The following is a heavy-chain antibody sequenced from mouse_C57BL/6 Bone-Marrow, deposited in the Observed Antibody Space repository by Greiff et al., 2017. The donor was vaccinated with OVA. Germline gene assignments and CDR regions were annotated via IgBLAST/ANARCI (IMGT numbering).Heavy chain of an antibody. CDR2: INPSNGGT. CDR3: AREDYGRPWFAY. J-gene: IGHJ3*01. D-gene: IGHD1-1*01. V-gene: IGHV1-53*01. Sequence: QVQLKESGTELVKPGASVKLSCKASGYTFTSYWMHWVKQRPGQGLEWIGNINPSNGGTNYNEKFKSKATLTVDKSSSTAYMQLSSLTSEDAAVYYCAREDYGRPWFAYWGQGTLVTVSA. CDR1: GYTFTSYW.